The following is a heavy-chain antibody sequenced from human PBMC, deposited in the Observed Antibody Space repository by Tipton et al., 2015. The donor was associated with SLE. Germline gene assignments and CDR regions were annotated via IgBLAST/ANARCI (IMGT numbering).Heavy chain of an antibody. CDR3: ARDLSYGDYGLDY. V-gene: IGHV3-23*01. D-gene: IGHD4-17*01. Sequence: SLRLSCAASGFTFSSYAMSWVRQAPGKGLEWVSAISGSGGSTYYADSVKGRFTISRDNSKNTLYLQMNSLRAEDTAVYYCARDLSYGDYGLDYWGQGTLVTVSS. CDR1: GFTFSSYA. CDR2: ISGSGGST. J-gene: IGHJ4*02.